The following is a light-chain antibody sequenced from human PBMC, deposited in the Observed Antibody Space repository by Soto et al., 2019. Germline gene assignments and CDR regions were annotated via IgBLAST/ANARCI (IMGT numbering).Light chain of an antibody. CDR1: TNDVGANNY. CDR3: ISYTITSTLV. CDR2: EAT. Sequence: QSALTQPASVSGSPGQSITISCTGTTNDVGANNYVSWYQRHPDKAPKILIYEATNRPSGVSHRFSGSKSGNTASLTISGLQDEDEGDYFCISYTITSTLVFGGGTKLTVL. V-gene: IGLV2-14*01. J-gene: IGLJ2*01.